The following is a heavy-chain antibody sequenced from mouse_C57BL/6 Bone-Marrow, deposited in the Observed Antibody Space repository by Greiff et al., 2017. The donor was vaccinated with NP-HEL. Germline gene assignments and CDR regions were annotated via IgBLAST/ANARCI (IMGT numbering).Heavy chain of an antibody. Sequence: QVQLKESGPGLVQPSQSLSITYTVSGFSLTSYGVHWVRQSPGKGLEWLGVIWSGGSTDYNAAFISRLSISKDNSKSQVFFKMNSLQADDTAIYYCARWGYHWYFDVWGTGTTVTVSS. J-gene: IGHJ1*03. D-gene: IGHD2-2*01. CDR2: IWSGGST. CDR3: ARWGYHWYFDV. V-gene: IGHV2-2*01. CDR1: GFSLTSYG.